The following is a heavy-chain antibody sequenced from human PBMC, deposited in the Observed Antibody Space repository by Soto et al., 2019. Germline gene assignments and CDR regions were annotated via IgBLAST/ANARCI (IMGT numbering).Heavy chain of an antibody. CDR1: GGSIRSSTNY. CDR2: MYYSRRS. Sequence: LQLQESGPGLVKPSETLSLTCTFSGGSIRSSTNYWAWIRQPPGKGLEWTGNMYYSRRSYYDPPLKSRGTLYLDTSKDQFSLKLRSVPDADTAVYYCATITLAGTPYSYLGVGGNGTPVTVSS. CDR3: ATITLAGTPYSYLGV. V-gene: IGHV4-39*01. J-gene: IGHJ6*03. D-gene: IGHD6-19*01.